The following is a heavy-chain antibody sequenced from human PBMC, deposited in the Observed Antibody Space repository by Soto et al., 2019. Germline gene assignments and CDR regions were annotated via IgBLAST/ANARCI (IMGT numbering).Heavy chain of an antibody. CDR1: GFTFSSYA. CDR2: ISGSGGST. V-gene: IGHV3-23*01. D-gene: IGHD1-26*01. CDR3: ARRGSGSYYDY. Sequence: EVQLLESGGGLVQPGGSLRLSCVASGFTFSSYAMRWVRQAPGKGLEWVSAISGSGGSTYYADSVKGRFTVSRDTSKNTLYLQMNSLRAEDPAVCYWARRGSGSYYDYWGQGTLVTVSS. J-gene: IGHJ4*02.